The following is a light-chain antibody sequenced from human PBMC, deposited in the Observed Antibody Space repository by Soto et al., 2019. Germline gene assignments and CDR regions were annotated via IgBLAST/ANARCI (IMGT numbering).Light chain of an antibody. CDR3: QQYNSWPPIT. Sequence: MTQSPSTLSASVGDRVTITCRASQSISRWLAWYQQKPGQAPRLLIYGASTRATGIPARFRGSESGTEFTLTISSLQSEDFAVYYCQQYNSWPPITFGQGTRLEIK. CDR2: GAS. CDR1: QSISRW. J-gene: IGKJ5*01. V-gene: IGKV3D-15*01.